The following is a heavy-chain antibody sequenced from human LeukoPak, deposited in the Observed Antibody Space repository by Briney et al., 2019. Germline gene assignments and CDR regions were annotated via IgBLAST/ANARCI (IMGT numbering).Heavy chain of an antibody. CDR3: AKRITGTDHAFDI. J-gene: IGHJ3*02. CDR2: ISYDGSSK. V-gene: IGHV3-30*18. Sequence: PGGSLRLSCAASGFTFSSYGMHWVRQAPGKGLEWVAVISYDGSSKYYADSVKGRFTISRDNSKNTLYLQMNSLRAEDTAVYYCAKRITGTDHAFDIWGQGTVVTVSS. D-gene: IGHD1-20*01. CDR1: GFTFSSYG.